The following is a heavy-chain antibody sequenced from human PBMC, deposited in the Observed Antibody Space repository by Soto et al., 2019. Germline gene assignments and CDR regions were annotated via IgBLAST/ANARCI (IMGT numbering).Heavy chain of an antibody. J-gene: IGHJ4*02. D-gene: IGHD3-9*01. Sequence: EVQLLESGGGLVQPGGSLRLSCAASGFTFSSYAMSWVHQAPGKGLEWVSAISGSGGSTYYADSVKGRFTISRDNSKNTLYLQMNSLRAEDTAVYYCATTGIYDILTGTFDYWGQGTLVTVSS. CDR1: GFTFSSYA. V-gene: IGHV3-23*01. CDR3: ATTGIYDILTGTFDY. CDR2: ISGSGGST.